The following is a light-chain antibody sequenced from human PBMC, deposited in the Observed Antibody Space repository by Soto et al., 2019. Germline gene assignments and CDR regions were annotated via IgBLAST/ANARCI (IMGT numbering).Light chain of an antibody. J-gene: IGLJ2*01. CDR2: VGTGGIVG. CDR3: GADHGSGSNFVV. V-gene: IGLV9-49*01. CDR1: SGYSNYK. Sequence: QAVVTQPPSASASLGASVTLTCTLSSGYSNYKVDWYQQRPGKGPRFVMRVGTGGIVGSKGDGIPDRFSVLGSGLNRYLTIKNIQEEDESDYHCGADHGSGSNFVVFGGGTKVTVL.